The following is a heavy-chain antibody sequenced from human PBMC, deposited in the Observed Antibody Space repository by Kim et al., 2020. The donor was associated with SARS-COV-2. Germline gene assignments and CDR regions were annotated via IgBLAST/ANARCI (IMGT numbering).Heavy chain of an antibody. D-gene: IGHD3-22*01. V-gene: IGHV5-10-1*01. Sequence: YSPPFQGQVTISADKSISTAYLQWSSLKASDTAMYYCATLTGLFGSRADYWGQGTLVTVSS. CDR3: ATLTGLFGSRADY. J-gene: IGHJ4*02.